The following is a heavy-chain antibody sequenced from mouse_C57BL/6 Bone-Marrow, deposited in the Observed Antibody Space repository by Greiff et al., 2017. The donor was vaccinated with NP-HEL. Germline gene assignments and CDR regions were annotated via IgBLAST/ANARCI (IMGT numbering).Heavy chain of an antibody. CDR1: GFTFSSYT. J-gene: IGHJ2*01. D-gene: IGHD1-1*01. V-gene: IGHV5-9*01. CDR2: ISGGGGNT. Sequence: EVQGVESGGGLVKPGGSLKLSCAASGFTFSSYTMSWVRQTPEKRLEWVATISGGGGNTYYPDSVKGRLTISRDNAKNTLYLQMSSLRSEDTALYYCARQYYGSRGYFDYWGQGTTLTVSS. CDR3: ARQYYGSRGYFDY.